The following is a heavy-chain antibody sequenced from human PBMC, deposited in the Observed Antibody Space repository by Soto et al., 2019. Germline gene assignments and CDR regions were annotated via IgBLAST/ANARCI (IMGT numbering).Heavy chain of an antibody. V-gene: IGHV4-30-2*01. Sequence: SETLSLTCAVSGGSISSGGYSWSWIRQPPGKGLEWIGYIYHSGSTYYNPSLKSRVTISVDRSKNQFSLKLSSVTAADTAVYYCASGTYYYGSGSYIRAEYFQHWARAPWSPSPQ. CDR2: IYHSGST. J-gene: IGHJ1*01. CDR1: GGSISSGGYS. D-gene: IGHD3-10*01. CDR3: ASGTYYYGSGSYIRAEYFQH.